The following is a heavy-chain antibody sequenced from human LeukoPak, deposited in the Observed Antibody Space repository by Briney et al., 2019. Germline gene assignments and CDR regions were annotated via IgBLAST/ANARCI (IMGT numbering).Heavy chain of an antibody. V-gene: IGHV4-34*01. D-gene: IGHD2-15*01. J-gene: IGHJ4*02. CDR1: GGSFSGYY. Sequence: SETLSLTCAVYGGSFSGYYWSWIRQPPGKGLEWIGEINHSGSTNYNPSLKSRVTISVDTSKNQFSLKLSSVTAADTAVYYCARAISHCSGGSCYSEYFDYWGQGTLVTVSS. CDR2: INHSGST. CDR3: ARAISHCSGGSCYSEYFDY.